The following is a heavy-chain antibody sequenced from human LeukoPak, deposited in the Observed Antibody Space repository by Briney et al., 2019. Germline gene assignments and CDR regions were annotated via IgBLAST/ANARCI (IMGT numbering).Heavy chain of an antibody. CDR3: ARVNRDDFWSGYYMSFDY. D-gene: IGHD3-3*01. CDR1: GFTFSSYA. J-gene: IGHJ4*02. CDR2: IYSGGST. V-gene: IGHV3-53*01. Sequence: PGGSLRLSCAASGFTFSSYAMHWVRQAPGKGLEWVSVIYSGGSTYYADSVKGRFTISRDNSKNTLYLQMNSLRAEDTAVYYCARVNRDDFWSGYYMSFDYWGQGTLVTVSS.